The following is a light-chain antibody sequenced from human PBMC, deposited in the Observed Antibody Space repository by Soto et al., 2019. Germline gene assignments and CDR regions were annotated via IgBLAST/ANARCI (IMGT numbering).Light chain of an antibody. CDR1: QSISSW. Sequence: EIQMTQSPSTLSASVGDRVTITCRASQSISSWLAWYQQQPGKAPKLLIYDASSLESGVPSRFSGSGSGTEFTLTISSLQPDDFATYYCQQYNSYSTFGQGTRLEIK. V-gene: IGKV1-5*01. CDR2: DAS. CDR3: QQYNSYST. J-gene: IGKJ5*01.